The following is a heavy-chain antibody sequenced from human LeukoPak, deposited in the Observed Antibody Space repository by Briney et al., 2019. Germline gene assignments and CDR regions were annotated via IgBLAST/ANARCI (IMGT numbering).Heavy chain of an antibody. V-gene: IGHV5-51*01. CDR1: GYSFTSYW. D-gene: IGHD4-17*01. Sequence: PGESLKISCKGSGYSFTSYWIGWVRQMPGKGLEWMGIIYPGDSDTRYSPSFQGQVTISADKSISTAYLQWSSLKASDTAMYYCARQGTDDYGDYSYYYYYGMDVWGQGTTVTVSS. CDR3: ARQGTDDYGDYSYYYYYGMDV. CDR2: IYPGDSDT. J-gene: IGHJ6*02.